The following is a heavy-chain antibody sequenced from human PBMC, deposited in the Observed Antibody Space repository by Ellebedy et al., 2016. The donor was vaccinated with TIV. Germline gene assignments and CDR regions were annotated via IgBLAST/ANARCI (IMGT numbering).Heavy chain of an antibody. CDR1: GFTFSNAW. D-gene: IGHD3-10*01. Sequence: ESLKISXAASGFTFSNAWMSWVRQPPGKGLEWIGEINHGGHSNYNPSLKSRFTMSVDTSKDQFSLKLSSVTAADTAVYYCARRLASGSSSPFDSWGQGILVTVSS. J-gene: IGHJ5*01. CDR2: INHGGHS. V-gene: IGHV4-34*01. CDR3: ARRLASGSSSPFDS.